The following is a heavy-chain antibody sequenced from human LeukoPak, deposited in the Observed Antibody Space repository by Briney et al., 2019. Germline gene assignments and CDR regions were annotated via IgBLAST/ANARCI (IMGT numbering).Heavy chain of an antibody. CDR2: ISAYNGNT. CDR3: AYRLLWFGELLY. J-gene: IGHJ4*02. CDR1: GYTFTSYG. V-gene: IGHV1-18*01. Sequence: GVSVKVSCKASGYTFTSYGISWVRQAPGQGLEWMGWISAYNGNTNYAQKLQGRVTMTTDTSTSTAYMELRSLRSDDAAVYYCAYRLLWFGELLYRGQGTLVTVSS. D-gene: IGHD3-10*01.